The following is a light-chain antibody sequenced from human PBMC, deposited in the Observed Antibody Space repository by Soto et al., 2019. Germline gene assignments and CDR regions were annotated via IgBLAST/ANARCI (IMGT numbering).Light chain of an antibody. J-gene: IGKJ1*01. Sequence: IQLTKSPSFLSASVGDRVTITFRASQGISTYLAWYQQRPGKAPKLLIHTASTRATGIPVRFSGSASGTEFTLTISCLQSEDFTVYYCQQYNKWPLRFGQGTKVDIK. CDR1: QGISTY. V-gene: IGKV1-9*01. CDR2: TAS. CDR3: QQYNKWPLR.